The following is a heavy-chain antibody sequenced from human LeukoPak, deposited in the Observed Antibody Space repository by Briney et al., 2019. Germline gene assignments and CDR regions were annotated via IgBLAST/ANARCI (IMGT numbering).Heavy chain of an antibody. CDR3: ARRTVTTADDAFDI. V-gene: IGHV1-18*01. CDR1: GYTFTSYG. Sequence: ASVKVSCKASGYTFTSYGISWVRQAPGQGLEWMGWISAYNGNTNYAQKLQGRVTRTTDTSTSTAYMELRSLRSDDTAVYSCARRTVTTADDAFDIWGQGTMVTVSS. D-gene: IGHD4-17*01. J-gene: IGHJ3*02. CDR2: ISAYNGNT.